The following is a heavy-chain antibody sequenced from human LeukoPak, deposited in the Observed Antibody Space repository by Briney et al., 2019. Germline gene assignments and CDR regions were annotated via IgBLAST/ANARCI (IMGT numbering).Heavy chain of an antibody. D-gene: IGHD2-15*01. J-gene: IGHJ6*03. V-gene: IGHV4-59*01. CDR1: GGSFSNYY. CDR2: IYYDGNT. Sequence: SETLSLTCTVSGGSFSNYYWSWIRQSPGKGLEWIGYIYYDGNTDYNPSLKSRVTISVDPSKNQFSLKLSSVTAADTAFYYCARSAYCSGGSCYGGYYYFHYMAVWGKGTPVTVSS. CDR3: ARSAYCSGGSCYGGYYYFHYMAV.